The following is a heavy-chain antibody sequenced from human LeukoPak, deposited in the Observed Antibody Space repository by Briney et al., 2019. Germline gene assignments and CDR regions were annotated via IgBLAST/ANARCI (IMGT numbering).Heavy chain of an antibody. CDR1: GFTFRNYW. J-gene: IGHJ4*02. CDR2: IKEDGSVK. CDR3: ARIGYSSSSFDY. Sequence: GGSLRLSCAASGFTFRNYWMSWVRQAPGKGLEWVANIKEDGSVKYYVDSVKGRFTISRDSAKNSVYLQMNSLRAEDTAVYYCARIGYSSSSFDYWGQGFLVIVSS. V-gene: IGHV3-7*01. D-gene: IGHD6-6*01.